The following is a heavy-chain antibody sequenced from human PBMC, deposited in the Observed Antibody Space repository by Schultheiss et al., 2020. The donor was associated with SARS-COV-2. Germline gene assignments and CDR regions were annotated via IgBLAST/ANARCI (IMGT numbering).Heavy chain of an antibody. D-gene: IGHD6-19*01. CDR1: GYTFTGYY. J-gene: IGHJ6*02. CDR2: IIPIFGTA. CDR3: AKGSSGWHGYGLDA. V-gene: IGHV1-2*02. Sequence: ASVKVSCKASGYTFTGYYMHWVRQAPGQGLEWMGWIIPIFGTANYAQKFQGRVTMTTDTSTSTAYMELRSLRSDDTAVYYCAKGSSGWHGYGLDAWGQGTTVTVSS.